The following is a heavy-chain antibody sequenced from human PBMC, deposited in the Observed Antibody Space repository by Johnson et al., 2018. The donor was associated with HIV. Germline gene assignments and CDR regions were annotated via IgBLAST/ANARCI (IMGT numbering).Heavy chain of an antibody. CDR2: ISSSGSTI. V-gene: IGHV3-11*04. J-gene: IGHJ3*02. D-gene: IGHD6-19*01. CDR1: GFTFSDYY. Sequence: QVQLVESGGGVVQPGRSLRLSCAASGFTFSDYYMSWIRQAPGKGLEWVSYISSSGSTIYYADSVKGRFTISRDNAKNSLYLQMNSRRAEETAVYYCASPGIAVAAAPDDDAFDILGQWTMVTVSS. CDR3: ASPGIAVAAAPDDDAFDI.